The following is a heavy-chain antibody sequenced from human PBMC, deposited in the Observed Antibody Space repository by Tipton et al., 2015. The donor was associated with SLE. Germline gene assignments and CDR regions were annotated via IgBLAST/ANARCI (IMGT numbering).Heavy chain of an antibody. CDR2: MYYSGGT. CDR1: GGSISSSVNC. J-gene: IGHJ3*01. CDR3: ARRRVVSGDAFDV. V-gene: IGHV4-39*01. D-gene: IGHD4-23*01. Sequence: TLSLTCTVAGGSISSSVNCWAWIRQPPGKGLEWIGTMYYSGGTNYNPSLKSRVTISVDTSKNQFSLKLSSVTAADTAVYYCARRRVVSGDAFDVWGQGTMVTVSS.